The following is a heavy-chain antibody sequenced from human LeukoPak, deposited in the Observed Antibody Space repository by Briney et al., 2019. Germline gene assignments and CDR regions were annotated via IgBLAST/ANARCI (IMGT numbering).Heavy chain of an antibody. D-gene: IGHD2-2*01. CDR1: GFTFSSYA. CDR2: ISYDGSNK. V-gene: IGHV3-30*04. CDR3: ARCEADIVVVPAALGDYYYYYGMDV. Sequence: TGRSLRLSCAASGFTFSSYAMHWVRQAPGKGLEWVAVISYDGSNKYYADSVKGRFTISRDNSKNTLYLQMNSLRAEDTAVYYCARCEADIVVVPAALGDYYYYYGMDVWGQGTTVTVSS. J-gene: IGHJ6*02.